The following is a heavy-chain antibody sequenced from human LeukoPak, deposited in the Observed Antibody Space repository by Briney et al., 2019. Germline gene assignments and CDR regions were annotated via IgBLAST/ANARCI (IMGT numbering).Heavy chain of an antibody. CDR2: IYYSGYT. CDR1: GGSISSYY. J-gene: IGHJ4*02. CDR3: ARVAVGKGYPFDY. D-gene: IGHD2-15*01. Sequence: SETLSLTCTVSGGSISSYYWSWIRQPPGKGLKWIGNIYYSGYTTYSPSLRSRVTISVDTSKNQFSLKLSSVTAADTAVYYCARVAVGKGYPFDYWGQGTLVTVSS. V-gene: IGHV4-59*01.